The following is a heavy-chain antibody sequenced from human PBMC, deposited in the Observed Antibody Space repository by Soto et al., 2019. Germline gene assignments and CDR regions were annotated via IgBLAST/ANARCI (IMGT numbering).Heavy chain of an antibody. V-gene: IGHV3-23*01. J-gene: IGHJ6*03. D-gene: IGHD2-15*01. Sequence: PGGSLRLSCAASGFTFSSYAMSWVRQAPGKGLEWVSAISGSGGSTYYADSVKGRFTISRDNSKNTLYLQMNSLRAEDTAVYYCAKGGCSGGSCFLRYYYYMDVWGKGTTVTVSS. CDR2: ISGSGGST. CDR1: GFTFSSYA. CDR3: AKGGCSGGSCFLRYYYYMDV.